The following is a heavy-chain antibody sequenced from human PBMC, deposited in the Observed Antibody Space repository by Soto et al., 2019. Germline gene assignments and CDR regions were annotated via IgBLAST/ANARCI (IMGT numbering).Heavy chain of an antibody. J-gene: IGHJ3*02. V-gene: IGHV1-3*01. CDR2: INAGNGNT. Sequence: ASVTGSCTASGYTFTSYAMHLVRQAPGQRLEWMGWINAGNGNTKYSQKFQGRVTITRDTSASTAYMELSSLRSEDTAVYYCARSATRGYYYDSSGYRKGVAFDIWGQGTMVTVSS. CDR3: ARSATRGYYYDSSGYRKGVAFDI. CDR1: GYTFTSYA. D-gene: IGHD3-22*01.